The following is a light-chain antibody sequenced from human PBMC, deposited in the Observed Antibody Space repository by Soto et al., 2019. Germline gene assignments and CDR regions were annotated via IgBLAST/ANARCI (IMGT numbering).Light chain of an antibody. CDR3: AAWDDSLRGAV. Sequence: QSVLTQPPSASGTPGQRVTISCSGSRSNIGSNYVYWYQQLPGTAPKLLIYRNNQRPSGVPDRFSGSKSGTSASLAISGLRSEDEADYYCAAWDDSLRGAVFGGGTQLTVL. CDR1: RSNIGSNY. J-gene: IGLJ7*01. CDR2: RNN. V-gene: IGLV1-47*01.